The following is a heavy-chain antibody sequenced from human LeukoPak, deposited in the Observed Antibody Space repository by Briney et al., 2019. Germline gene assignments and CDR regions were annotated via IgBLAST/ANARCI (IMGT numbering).Heavy chain of an antibody. CDR2: IRFDGTIK. Sequence: GGSLRLSCAASGFTFSDYGMVWVPQAPGKGLEWMAFIRFDGTIKYYADSVKGRFTISRDNSKNTLFLQMNSLRAEDTAVYYCRDPFDYWGQGTLVTVSS. V-gene: IGHV3-30*02. D-gene: IGHD2/OR15-2a*01. J-gene: IGHJ4*02. CDR1: GFTFSDYG. CDR3: RDPFDY.